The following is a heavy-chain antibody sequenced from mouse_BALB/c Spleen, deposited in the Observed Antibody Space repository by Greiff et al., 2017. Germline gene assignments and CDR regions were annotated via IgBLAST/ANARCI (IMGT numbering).Heavy chain of an antibody. CDR2: INPYNGDT. Sequence: EVKLVESGPELVKPGASVKISCKASGYSFTGYFMNWVKQSHGKSLEWIGRINPYNGDTFYNQKFKGKATLTVDKSSSTAYMELRSLTSEDSAVYYCARERGNYGFAYWGQGTLVTVSA. V-gene: IGHV1-20*01. CDR1: GYSFTGYF. J-gene: IGHJ3*01. D-gene: IGHD2-1*01. CDR3: ARERGNYGFAY.